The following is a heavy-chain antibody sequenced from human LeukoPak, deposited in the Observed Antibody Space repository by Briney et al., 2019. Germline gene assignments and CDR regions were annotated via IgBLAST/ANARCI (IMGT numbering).Heavy chain of an antibody. V-gene: IGHV7-4-1*02. Sequence: ASVKVSCKASGYTFTSYARNWVRQAPGQGLEWMGWINTNTGNPTYAQGFTGRFVFSLDTSVSTAYLRISSLKAEDTAVYYCARSYCSGGSCYSIYYYGMDVWGQGTTVTVSS. J-gene: IGHJ6*02. CDR3: ARSYCSGGSCYSIYYYGMDV. CDR2: INTNTGNP. CDR1: GYTFTSYA. D-gene: IGHD2-15*01.